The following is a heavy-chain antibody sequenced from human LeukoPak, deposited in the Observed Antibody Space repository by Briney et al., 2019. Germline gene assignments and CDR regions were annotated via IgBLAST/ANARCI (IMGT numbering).Heavy chain of an antibody. CDR3: GRGRDGYIDN. CDR1: GDSISSYY. Sequence: SKTLSLTCSVSGDSISSYYWGWIRQPPGKGLEWIGYIYYSGSTNYNPSLKSRITISVDTSKNQFSLNVNSVTAADTAVYYCGRGRDGYIDNWGQGTLVTVSS. CDR2: IYYSGST. J-gene: IGHJ4*02. V-gene: IGHV4-59*01. D-gene: IGHD5-24*01.